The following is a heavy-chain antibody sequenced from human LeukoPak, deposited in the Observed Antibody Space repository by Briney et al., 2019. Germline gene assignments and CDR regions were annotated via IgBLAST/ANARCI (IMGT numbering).Heavy chain of an antibody. Sequence: AAVKVSCKASGYAFTRYDINWVGQATGQGGEGMGLGNANRGQTGYEQKFQGRVTMTRKTSISTAYMELRSLRSEDTAVYYCARGAPGSYCSGGSCPYFDYWGQGALVSVSS. CDR1: GYAFTRYD. D-gene: IGHD2-15*01. V-gene: IGHV1-8*01. CDR3: ARGAPGSYCSGGSCPYFDY. CDR2: GNANRGQT. J-gene: IGHJ4*02.